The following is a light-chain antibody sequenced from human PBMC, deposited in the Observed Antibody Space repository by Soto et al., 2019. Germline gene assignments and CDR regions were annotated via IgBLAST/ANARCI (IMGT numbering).Light chain of an antibody. CDR2: GAS. CDR3: QQYNNWPWT. Sequence: EIVMTQSPATLSASPGERATLSCRASQSVDTYLAWYQHRPGQAPRLLIYGASTRATSFPARFSGSGSGTDFTLTISSLQSEDFAVYYCQQYNNWPWTFGQGTKVDIK. V-gene: IGKV3-15*01. CDR1: QSVDTY. J-gene: IGKJ1*01.